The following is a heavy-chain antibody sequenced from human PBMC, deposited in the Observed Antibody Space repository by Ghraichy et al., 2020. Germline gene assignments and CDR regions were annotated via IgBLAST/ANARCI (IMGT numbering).Heavy chain of an antibody. Sequence: GGSLRLSCAASGFTFSSYAMSWVRQAPGKGLEWVSAISGSGGSTYYADSVKGRFTISRDNSKNTLYLQMNSLRAEDTAVYYCAKEGRDFWSGYYVGVDYWGQGTLVTVSS. D-gene: IGHD3-3*01. V-gene: IGHV3-23*01. J-gene: IGHJ4*02. CDR2: ISGSGGST. CDR3: AKEGRDFWSGYYVGVDY. CDR1: GFTFSSYA.